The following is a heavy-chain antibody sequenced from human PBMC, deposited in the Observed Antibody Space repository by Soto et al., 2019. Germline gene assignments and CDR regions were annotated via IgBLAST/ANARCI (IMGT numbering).Heavy chain of an antibody. CDR1: GGSISSGGYY. J-gene: IGHJ4*02. D-gene: IGHD3-22*01. V-gene: IGHV4-31*03. CDR2: IYYSGST. CDR3: ARDRHYYDSSGYFDY. Sequence: SETLSLTCTVSGGSISSGGYYWSWIRQHPGKGLEWIGYIYYSGSTYYNPSLKSRVTISVDTSKNQFSLKLGSATAADTAVYYCARDRHYYDSSGYFDYWGQGTLVTVSS.